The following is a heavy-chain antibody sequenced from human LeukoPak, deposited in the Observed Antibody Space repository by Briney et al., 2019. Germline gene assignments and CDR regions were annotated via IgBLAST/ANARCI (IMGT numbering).Heavy chain of an antibody. CDR2: IKSKTDGGTT. J-gene: IGHJ4*02. V-gene: IGHV3-15*01. D-gene: IGHD4-17*01. CDR3: TTVRPYGDYPLH. CDR1: GFTFSNAW. Sequence: GGSLRLSCAASGFTFSNAWMSWVRQAPGEGLEWVGRIKSKTDGGTTDYAAPVKGRFAISRDDSKNTLYLQMNSLKTEDTAVYYCTTVRPYGDYPLHWGQGTLVTVSS.